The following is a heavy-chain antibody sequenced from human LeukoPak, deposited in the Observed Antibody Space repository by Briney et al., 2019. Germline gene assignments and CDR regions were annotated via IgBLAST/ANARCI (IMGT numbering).Heavy chain of an antibody. V-gene: IGHV4-61*08. CDR1: GGSISSGGYY. D-gene: IGHD1-26*01. Sequence: SETLSLTCTVSGGSISSGGYYWSWIRQPPGKGLEWIGFISYSGSTYYNPSLESRVTISLDTSKNQFSLKLSSVTAADTAVYYCARDREWELQSLRYFDYWGQGTLVTVSS. J-gene: IGHJ4*02. CDR3: ARDREWELQSLRYFDY. CDR2: ISYSGST.